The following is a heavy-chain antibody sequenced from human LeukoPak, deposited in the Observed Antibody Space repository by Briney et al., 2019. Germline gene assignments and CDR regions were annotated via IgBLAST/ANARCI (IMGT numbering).Heavy chain of an antibody. CDR1: GYSFTSYW. J-gene: IGHJ4*02. D-gene: IGHD6-19*01. V-gene: IGHV5-10-1*01. Sequence: GESLKISCKGSGYSFTSYWITWVRQMPEKGLEWMGRIDPSDSLTDYSPSFQGHVTISTDKSISTAYLQWSSLKASDTAMYYCARHLYSTGWYYFDYWGQGTQVTVSS. CDR2: IDPSDSLT. CDR3: ARHLYSTGWYYFDY.